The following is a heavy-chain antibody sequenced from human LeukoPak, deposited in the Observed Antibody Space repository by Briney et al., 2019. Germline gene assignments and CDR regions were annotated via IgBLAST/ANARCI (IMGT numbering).Heavy chain of an antibody. J-gene: IGHJ6*03. D-gene: IGHD3-10*01. CDR1: GGTFSSYT. CDR2: IIPIFGTA. Sequence: ASVKVSCKASGGTFSSYTINWVRQAPGQGLEWMGGIIPIFGTANYAQKFQGRVTITTDESTSTAYMELSSLRSEDTAVYYCARASGSGYYYYMDVWGKGTTVTVSS. V-gene: IGHV1-69*05. CDR3: ARASGSGYYYYMDV.